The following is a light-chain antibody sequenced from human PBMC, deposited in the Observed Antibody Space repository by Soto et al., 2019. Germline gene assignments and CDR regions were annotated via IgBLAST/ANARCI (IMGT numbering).Light chain of an antibody. CDR3: QQFYMYPIT. J-gene: IGKJ5*01. CDR2: DAS. Sequence: AIQLTQSPSSLSASVGDRVTITCRASQGISNALAWYQSNPGKATKLLIYDASSLQGGVPSRFSGSGSGTDFTLTITSLQPEDFATYYCQQFYMYPITCGQGIRLEIK. CDR1: QGISNA. V-gene: IGKV1-13*02.